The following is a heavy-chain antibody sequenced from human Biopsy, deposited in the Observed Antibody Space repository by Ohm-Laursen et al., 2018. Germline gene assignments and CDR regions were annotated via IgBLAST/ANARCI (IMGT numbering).Heavy chain of an antibody. CDR3: ASVVLGPTNDAFDL. J-gene: IGHJ3*01. Sequence: SDTLSLTCNVSGGAINNYYWSWIRQPAGKGLEWIGRIYPGGSTNYNPSPKSRVTMSVDTSKKQLSLRLRSVTAADTAMYYCASVVLGPTNDAFDLWGQGTMVGVSS. CDR1: GGAINNYY. V-gene: IGHV4-4*07. CDR2: IYPGGST. D-gene: IGHD3-22*01.